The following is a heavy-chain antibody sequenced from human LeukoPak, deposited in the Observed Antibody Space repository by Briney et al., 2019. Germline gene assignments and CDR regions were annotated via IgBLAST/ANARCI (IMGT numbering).Heavy chain of an antibody. Sequence: ASVEVSCKVSGYTLTELSMHWVRQAPGKGLEWMGGFDPEDGETIYAQKFQGRVTMIEDTSTDTAYMELSSLRSEDTAVYYCATGRTRYCSSTSCYTRWFDPWGQGTLVTVSS. D-gene: IGHD2-2*02. V-gene: IGHV1-24*01. CDR1: GYTLTELS. CDR3: ATGRTRYCSSTSCYTRWFDP. J-gene: IGHJ5*02. CDR2: FDPEDGET.